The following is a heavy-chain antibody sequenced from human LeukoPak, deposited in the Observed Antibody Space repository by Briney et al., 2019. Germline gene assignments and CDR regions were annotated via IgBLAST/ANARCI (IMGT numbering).Heavy chain of an antibody. CDR1: GYTFTSYW. CDR2: IHPSDSDT. D-gene: IGHD6-13*01. CDR3: ARLSAAGTIWDY. V-gene: IGHV5-51*01. Sequence: GESLKISCKGSGYTFTSYWIGWVRQMPGKGLEWMWIIHPSDSDTRYRPSFEGQVSISADESISTAYLQWSSLEASDTAMYYCARLSAAGTIWDYWGQGTLVTVSS. J-gene: IGHJ4*02.